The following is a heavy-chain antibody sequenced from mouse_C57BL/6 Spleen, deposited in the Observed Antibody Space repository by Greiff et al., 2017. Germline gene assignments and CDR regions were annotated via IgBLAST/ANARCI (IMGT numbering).Heavy chain of an antibody. V-gene: IGHV1-80*01. CDR2: IYPGDGDT. CDR3: ARTGYGYDKRDWYFDV. J-gene: IGHJ1*03. D-gene: IGHD2-2*01. Sequence: QVQLQQSGAELVKPGASVKISCKASGYAFSSYWMNWVKQRPGKGLEWIGQIYPGDGDTNYNGKFKGKATLTADKSSITAYMQLSSLTSEDSAVYFCARTGYGYDKRDWYFDVWGTGTTVTVSS. CDR1: GYAFSSYW.